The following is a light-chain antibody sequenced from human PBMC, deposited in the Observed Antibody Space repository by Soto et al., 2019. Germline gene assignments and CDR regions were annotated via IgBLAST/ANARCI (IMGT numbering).Light chain of an antibody. CDR3: HQSYRSPPLT. Sequence: DIQMTQSPSSLSASVGDRVTITCRASQSISTYLNWFQQKPGKAPKLLIYAASSLQSGVPSRFSGSGSETAFNLTISSLQPEDIATYYCHQSYRSPPLTFGGGTKVEIK. J-gene: IGKJ4*01. CDR1: QSISTY. CDR2: AAS. V-gene: IGKV1-39*01.